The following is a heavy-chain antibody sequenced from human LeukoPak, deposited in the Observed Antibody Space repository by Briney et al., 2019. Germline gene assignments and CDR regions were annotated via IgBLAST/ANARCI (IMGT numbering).Heavy chain of an antibody. Sequence: ASVKVSCKVSGYTLTELSMHWVRQAPGKGLEWMGGFDPEDGETIYAQKFQGRVTMTEDTSTDTAYMELSSLRSEDTAVYYWATPNYYDSSGYWVYWGQGTLVTVSS. V-gene: IGHV1-24*01. CDR3: ATPNYYDSSGYWVY. D-gene: IGHD3-22*01. CDR1: GYTLTELS. CDR2: FDPEDGET. J-gene: IGHJ4*02.